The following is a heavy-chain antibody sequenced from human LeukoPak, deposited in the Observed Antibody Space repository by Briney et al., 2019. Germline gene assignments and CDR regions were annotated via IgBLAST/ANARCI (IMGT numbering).Heavy chain of an antibody. Sequence: APVKVSCKASGYTFTNYAMHWVRLASGQGLEWMGWINAGNGNTKYSQKFQGRVTITRDTSASTAYMEVSSLRSEDTAVYYCARDIGNGYSGYGVYWGQGTLVTVSS. CDR1: GYTFTNYA. CDR2: INAGNGNT. J-gene: IGHJ4*02. D-gene: IGHD5-12*01. CDR3: ARDIGNGYSGYGVY. V-gene: IGHV1-3*01.